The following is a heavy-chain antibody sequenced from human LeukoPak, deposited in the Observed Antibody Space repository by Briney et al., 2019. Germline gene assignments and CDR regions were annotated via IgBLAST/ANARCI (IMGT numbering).Heavy chain of an antibody. J-gene: IGHJ3*02. V-gene: IGHV3-21*01. CDR3: ARDPGSFIHEAFDI. CDR1: GFTFSSYS. Sequence: PGGSLRLSCAASGFTFSSYSMNWVRQARGKGLEWVSPISGSSSYIYYADSVKGRFTISRANAKNSLYLQMNSLRAEDTAVYYCARDPGSFIHEAFDIWGQGTMVTVSS. D-gene: IGHD6-13*01. CDR2: ISGSSSYI.